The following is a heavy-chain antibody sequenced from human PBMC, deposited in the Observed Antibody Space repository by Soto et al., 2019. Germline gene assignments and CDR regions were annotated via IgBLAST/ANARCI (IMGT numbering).Heavy chain of an antibody. CDR2: IIPIFGTA. CDR3: ASTPTIQLWTPFDY. J-gene: IGHJ4*02. CDR1: GGTFSSYA. D-gene: IGHD5-18*01. V-gene: IGHV1-69*06. Sequence: GASVKVSCKASGGTFSSYAISWVRQAPGQGLEWMGGIIPIFGTANYAQKFQGRVTITAGKSTSTAYMELSSLRSEDTAVYYCASTPTIQLWTPFDYWGQGTLVTVSS.